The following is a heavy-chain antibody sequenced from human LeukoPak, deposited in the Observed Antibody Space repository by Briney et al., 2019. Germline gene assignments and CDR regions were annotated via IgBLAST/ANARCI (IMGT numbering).Heavy chain of an antibody. D-gene: IGHD4-17*01. CDR2: ISGSGGST. J-gene: IGHJ4*02. V-gene: IGHV3-23*01. CDR3: AKDPGRPPTVTTFDY. Sequence: QSGGSLRLSCAASGFTFSSYAMSWVRQAPGKGLEWVSAISGSGGSTYYADSVKGRFTISRDNSKNTLYLQMNSLRAEDTAVYYCAKDPGRPPTVTTFDYWGQGTLVTVSS. CDR1: GFTFSSYA.